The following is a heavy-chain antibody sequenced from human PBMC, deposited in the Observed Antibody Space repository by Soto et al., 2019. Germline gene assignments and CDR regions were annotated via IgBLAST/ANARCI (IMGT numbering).Heavy chain of an antibody. CDR3: VRTSLVVVAATREDY. J-gene: IGHJ4*02. Sequence: EVQLVESGGGLVQPGGSLRLSCAASGFTFSSYWMHWVRQAPGKGLVWVSRINSDGSSTSYADSVKGRFTISRDNAQNTLYLQMNSLRAEDTAVYYCVRTSLVVVAATREDYWGQGTLVTVSS. V-gene: IGHV3-74*01. D-gene: IGHD2-15*01. CDR1: GFTFSSYW. CDR2: INSDGSST.